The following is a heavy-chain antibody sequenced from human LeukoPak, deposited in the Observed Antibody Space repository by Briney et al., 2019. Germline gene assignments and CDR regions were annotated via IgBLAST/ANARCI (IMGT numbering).Heavy chain of an antibody. J-gene: IGHJ4*02. Sequence: GGSLRLSCAASGFSFRSYGMHWVRRAPGKGLEWVAVIWHDGSNKYYADSVKGRLTISRDNSKDTLYLQMNSLRAEDTAVYYCARAAGYSSGWPFDYWGQGTLVTVSS. CDR1: GFSFRSYG. V-gene: IGHV3-33*01. CDR3: ARAAGYSSGWPFDY. D-gene: IGHD6-19*01. CDR2: IWHDGSNK.